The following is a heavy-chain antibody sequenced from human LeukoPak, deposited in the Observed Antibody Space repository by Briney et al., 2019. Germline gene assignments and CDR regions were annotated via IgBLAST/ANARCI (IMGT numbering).Heavy chain of an antibody. CDR2: IYYSGST. CDR1: GGSISSGGYY. Sequence: PSQTLSLTCTVSGGSISSGGYYWSWIRQHPGKGLEWIGYIYYSGSTYYNPSLKSRVTISVDTSKNQFSLKLSSVAAADTAVYYCARYGSGWPSYFDYWGQGTLVTVSS. D-gene: IGHD6-19*01. CDR3: ARYGSGWPSYFDY. J-gene: IGHJ4*02. V-gene: IGHV4-31*03.